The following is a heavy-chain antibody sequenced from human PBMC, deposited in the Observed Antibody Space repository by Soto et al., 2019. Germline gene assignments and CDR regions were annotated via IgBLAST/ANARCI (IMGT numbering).Heavy chain of an antibody. Sequence: QVQLQQWGAGLLKPSETLSLTCAVYGGSFSGYYWSWIRQPPGQGLEWIGEINHNGSTNDNPSLKSGVTISVDTSKNQFSLKLSSVTAADTAVYYCARGRKREIVVVVAATPSKQYYFDYGGQGTLVTVSS. J-gene: IGHJ4*02. V-gene: IGHV4-34*01. CDR3: ARGRKREIVVVVAATPSKQYYFDY. D-gene: IGHD2-15*01. CDR2: INHNGST. CDR1: GGSFSGYY.